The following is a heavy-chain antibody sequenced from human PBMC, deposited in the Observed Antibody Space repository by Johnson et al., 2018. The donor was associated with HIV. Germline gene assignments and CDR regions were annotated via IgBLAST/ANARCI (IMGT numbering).Heavy chain of an antibody. CDR1: GFTLSSNY. CDR2: IYSGGST. D-gene: IGHD3-3*01. V-gene: IGHV3-66*01. Sequence: VQLVESGGGLVQPGGSLRLSCAASGFTLSSNYMSWVRQAPGKGLEWVSVIYSGGSTYYADSVKGRFTISRDNSKNTMYLQMNSLRAEDTAVDDGARAYNVWSGENDAFDIWGQGTMVTVSS. J-gene: IGHJ3*02. CDR3: ARAYNVWSGENDAFDI.